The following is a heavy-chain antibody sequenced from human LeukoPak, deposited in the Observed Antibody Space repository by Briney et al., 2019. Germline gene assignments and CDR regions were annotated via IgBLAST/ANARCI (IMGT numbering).Heavy chain of an antibody. D-gene: IGHD2-15*01. CDR1: GFTFDDYA. CDR2: ISWNSGSI. V-gene: IGHV3-9*01. J-gene: IGHJ4*02. CDR3: TRGQYAATPTGD. Sequence: QPGRSLRLSFAASGFTFDDYAMHWVRQAPGKGLEWVSGISWNSGSIGYADSVKGRFTISRDNAKNTVYLQMNSLRAEDTAVYYCTRGQYAATPTGDWGRGTLVTVSS.